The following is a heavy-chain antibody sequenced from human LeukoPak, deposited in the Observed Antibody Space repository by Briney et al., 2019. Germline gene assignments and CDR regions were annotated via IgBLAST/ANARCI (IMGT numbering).Heavy chain of an antibody. Sequence: GGSLRLSCAASGFTFDNYRMSWVRQAPGKGLEWVSTVNADGGNTYYADSVKGRFTISRDNSKNTLYLQMNSLRAEDTAVYYCAKWGSYYYDSSGYLGGDYWGQGTLVTVSS. CDR2: VNADGGNT. CDR3: AKWGSYYYDSSGYLGGDY. CDR1: GFTFDNYR. J-gene: IGHJ4*02. D-gene: IGHD3-22*01. V-gene: IGHV3-23*01.